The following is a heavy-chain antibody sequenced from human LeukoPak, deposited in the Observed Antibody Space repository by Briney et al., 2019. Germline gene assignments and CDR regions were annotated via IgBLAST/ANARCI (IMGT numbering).Heavy chain of an antibody. D-gene: IGHD6-6*01. V-gene: IGHV1-18*01. J-gene: IGHJ4*02. CDR2: ISAYNGNT. Sequence: ASVKVSCKASGYTFTSYGISWVRQAPGQGLEWMGWISAYNGNTNYAQKLQGRVTMTTDTSTSTAYVELRSLRSDDTAVYYCARHQLAVLGFDYWGQGTLVTVSS. CDR1: GYTFTSYG. CDR3: ARHQLAVLGFDY.